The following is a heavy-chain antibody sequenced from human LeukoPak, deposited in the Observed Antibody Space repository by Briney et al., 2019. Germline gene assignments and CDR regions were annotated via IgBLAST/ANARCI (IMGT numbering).Heavy chain of an antibody. V-gene: IGHV1-2*02. Sequence: ASVKVSCKASGYTFTDYYMHWVRQAPGQGLEWMGWINPNSGGTNYAQKFQGRVTVTRDTSISTAYMDLSRLTSDDTAVYYCARPSLDAFDIWGQGTMVTVSS. J-gene: IGHJ3*02. CDR1: GYTFTDYY. CDR3: ARPSLDAFDI. CDR2: INPNSGGT.